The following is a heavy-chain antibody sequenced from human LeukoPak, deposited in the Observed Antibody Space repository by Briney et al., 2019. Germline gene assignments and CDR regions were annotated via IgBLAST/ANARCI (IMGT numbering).Heavy chain of an antibody. CDR2: IYYSGST. CDR3: ARSPDPLAAFDI. V-gene: IGHV4-30-4*01. CDR1: GGSISSGDYY. J-gene: IGHJ3*02. Sequence: PSETLSLTCTVSGGSISSGDYYWSWIRQPPGKGLEWIGYIYYSGSTYYNPSLKGRVTISVDTSKNQFSLKLSSVTAADTAVYYCARSPDPLAAFDIWGQGTMVTVSS.